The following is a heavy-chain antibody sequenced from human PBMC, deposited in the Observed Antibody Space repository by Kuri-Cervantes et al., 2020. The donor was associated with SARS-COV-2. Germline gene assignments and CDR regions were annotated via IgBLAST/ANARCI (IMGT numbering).Heavy chain of an antibody. J-gene: IGHJ4*02. CDR2: MNPNSGNT. D-gene: IGHD3-3*01. CDR3: ARSRITIFGVVTIPLDY. CDR1: GYTFTNND. V-gene: IGHV1-8*02. Sequence: ASVKVSCKASGYTFTNNDINWVRQATGQGLEWMGWMNPNSGNTGYAQKFQGRVTMTRNTSISTAYMELSSLRSEDTAVYYCARSRITIFGVVTIPLDYWGQGTLVTVSS.